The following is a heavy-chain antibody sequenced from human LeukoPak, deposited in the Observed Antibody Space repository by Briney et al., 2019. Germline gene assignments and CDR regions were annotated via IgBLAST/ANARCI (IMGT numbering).Heavy chain of an antibody. CDR3: ARENSGSYREFDY. V-gene: IGHV4-4*07. Sequence: SETPSLTCTVSGGSISSYYWSWIRQPAGKGLEWIGRIYTSGSTNYNASLKSRVSMSVDTSKNQFPLKLSSVTAADTAVFYCARENSGSYREFDYWGQGTLVTVSS. D-gene: IGHD1-26*01. CDR1: GGSISSYY. CDR2: IYTSGST. J-gene: IGHJ4*02.